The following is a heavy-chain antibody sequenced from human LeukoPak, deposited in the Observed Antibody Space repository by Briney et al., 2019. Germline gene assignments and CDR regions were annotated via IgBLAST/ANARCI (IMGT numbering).Heavy chain of an antibody. CDR2: IYYSGST. CDR1: VGSISRGGYY. Sequence: SDTLSLTCTVSVGSISRGGYYCSWIRKHPGKGLERIVYIYYSGSTYYNPCVKSRVTISVDTSKKQFSLKLGSVTAADTAVYYCARDDYGMDVWGKGTTVTVSS. CDR3: ARDDYGMDV. J-gene: IGHJ6*04. V-gene: IGHV4-31*03.